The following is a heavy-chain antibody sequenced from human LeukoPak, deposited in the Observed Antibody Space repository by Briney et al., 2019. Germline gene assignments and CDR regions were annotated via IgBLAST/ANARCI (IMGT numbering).Heavy chain of an antibody. Sequence: ASVKVSCKASGYTFTSYDINWVRQATGQGLEWMGWMNPNSGNTGYAQKFQGRVTITRNTSISTAYMELSSLRSEDTAVYYCARYCSSTSCFLDPWGQGTLVTVSS. CDR1: GYTFTSYD. V-gene: IGHV1-8*03. CDR2: MNPNSGNT. J-gene: IGHJ5*02. CDR3: ARYCSSTSCFLDP. D-gene: IGHD2-2*01.